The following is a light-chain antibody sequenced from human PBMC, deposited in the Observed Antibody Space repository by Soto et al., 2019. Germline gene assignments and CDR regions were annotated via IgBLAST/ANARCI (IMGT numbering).Light chain of an antibody. CDR2: ASS. V-gene: IGKV3-11*01. CDR3: QQSSNWLT. J-gene: IGKJ5*01. CDR1: QSIGSN. Sequence: EIVLTQSPATLSVSPLEIATLSFMASQSIGSNLAWYQQKPGQAPRLVIYASSIRASDFPARFSGSGSGTDFTLTISSLETEDFAVYYCQQSSNWLTFGQGTRLEIK.